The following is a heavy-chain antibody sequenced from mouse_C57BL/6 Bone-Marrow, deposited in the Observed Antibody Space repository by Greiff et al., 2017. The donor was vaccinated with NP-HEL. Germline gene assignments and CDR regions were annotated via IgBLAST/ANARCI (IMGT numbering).Heavy chain of an antibody. CDR2: IDPENGDT. J-gene: IGHJ1*03. CDR3: TTDNYGSSSWYFDV. V-gene: IGHV14-4*01. Sequence: VQLQQSGAELVRPGASVKLSCTASGFNIKDDYMHWVKQRPEQGLAWIGWIDPENGDTEYASKFQGKATITADTSSNTAYLQLSSLTSEDTAVYYCTTDNYGSSSWYFDVWGTGTTVTVSS. D-gene: IGHD1-1*01. CDR1: GFNIKDDY.